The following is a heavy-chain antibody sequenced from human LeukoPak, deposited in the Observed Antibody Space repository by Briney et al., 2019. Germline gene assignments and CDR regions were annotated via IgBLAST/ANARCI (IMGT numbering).Heavy chain of an antibody. J-gene: IGHJ3*02. Sequence: GGSLRLSFVASGFTFISYSMNWVRQAPGKGLEGVSAISSSSSYIYYVDTVHGRFTISRDNAKSSLYLQMNSLTADDTAIYYCARDLRVWYGTAEIWGQGTMVTVSS. CDR2: ISSSSSYI. CDR3: ARDLRVWYGTAEI. V-gene: IGHV3-21*01. D-gene: IGHD3-10*01. CDR1: GFTFISYS.